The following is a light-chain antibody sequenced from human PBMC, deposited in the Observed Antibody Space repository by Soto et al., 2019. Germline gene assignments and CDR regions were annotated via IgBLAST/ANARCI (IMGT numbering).Light chain of an antibody. V-gene: IGKV1-39*01. CDR3: QQPYNSPLT. Sequence: DIQMTQFPSYLSASVGDSVTITCRASQNIRIYLNWYQHKPGKAPSVLVYGASTLQSGVPSRFSGSASEPVYTLTINSLQPEDFATYYCQQPYNSPLTFGQGTKVDIK. J-gene: IGKJ1*01. CDR1: QNIRIY. CDR2: GAS.